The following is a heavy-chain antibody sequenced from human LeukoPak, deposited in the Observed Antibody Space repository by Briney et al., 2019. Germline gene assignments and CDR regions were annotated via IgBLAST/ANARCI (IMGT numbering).Heavy chain of an antibody. Sequence: GGSLRLSCAVSGLTFSRYAMSWVRQAPGEGLEWVSAISESGSGTYYADSVKGRFTISRDNSKDTLSLQMNSLRAEDTAVYYCAKDIAQGYTFGSIEQDYWGQGTLVTVSS. CDR1: GLTFSRYA. V-gene: IGHV3-23*01. D-gene: IGHD5-18*01. CDR2: ISESGSGT. CDR3: AKDIAQGYTFGSIEQDY. J-gene: IGHJ4*02.